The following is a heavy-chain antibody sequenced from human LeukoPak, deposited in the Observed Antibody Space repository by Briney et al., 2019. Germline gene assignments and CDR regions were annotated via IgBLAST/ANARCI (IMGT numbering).Heavy chain of an antibody. V-gene: IGHV4-4*07. CDR1: GGSISSYY. J-gene: IGHJ5*02. CDR2: IYTSGST. CDR3: ARSSYSSSSSRTYNWFDP. Sequence: SGTLSLTCTVSGGSISSYYWSWIRQPAGKGLEWIGRIYTSGSTNYNPSLKSRVTMSVDTSKNQFSLKLSSVTAADTAVYYCARSSYSSSSSRTYNWFDPWGQGTLVTVSS. D-gene: IGHD6-6*01.